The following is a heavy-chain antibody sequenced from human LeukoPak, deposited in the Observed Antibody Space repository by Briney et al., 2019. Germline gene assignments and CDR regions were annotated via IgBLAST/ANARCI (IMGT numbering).Heavy chain of an antibody. CDR3: ARDRRSGSYLAY. CDR1: GYTFTSYY. CDR2: ISAYNGNT. D-gene: IGHD1-26*01. J-gene: IGHJ4*02. Sequence: ASVKVSCKASGYTFTSYYMHWVRQAPGQGLEWMGWISAYNGNTNYAQKLQGRVTMTTDTSTSTAYMELRGLRSDDTAVYYCARDRRSGSYLAYWGQGTLVTVSS. V-gene: IGHV1-18*04.